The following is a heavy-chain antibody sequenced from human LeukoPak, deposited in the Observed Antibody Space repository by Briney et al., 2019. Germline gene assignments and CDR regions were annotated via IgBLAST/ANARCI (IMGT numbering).Heavy chain of an antibody. Sequence: ASVTVSCKASGGTFSRYAISWVRQAPGQGLEWMGGIIPIFGTANYAQKFQGRVTITADESTSTAYMEVSSLRSEDTVVYYCARAYSGYDFFDYWGQGILVTVSS. CDR3: ARAYSGYDFFDY. J-gene: IGHJ4*02. V-gene: IGHV1-69*13. CDR1: GGTFSRYA. D-gene: IGHD5-12*01. CDR2: IIPIFGTA.